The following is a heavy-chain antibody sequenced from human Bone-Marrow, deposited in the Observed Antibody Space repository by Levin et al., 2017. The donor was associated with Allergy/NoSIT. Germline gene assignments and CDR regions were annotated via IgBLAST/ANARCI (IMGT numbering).Heavy chain of an antibody. V-gene: IGHV3-33*01. CDR1: GFTFSSYA. D-gene: IGHD4-17*01. Sequence: GGSLRLSCAASGFTFSSYALHWVRQAPGKGLEWVAVIWYDGANKYYADSVKGRFTISRDNSKNTLYLQMNSLRAEDTAVYYCAREAYGDYYFDYWGQGTLVTVSS. CDR3: AREAYGDYYFDY. CDR2: IWYDGANK. J-gene: IGHJ4*02.